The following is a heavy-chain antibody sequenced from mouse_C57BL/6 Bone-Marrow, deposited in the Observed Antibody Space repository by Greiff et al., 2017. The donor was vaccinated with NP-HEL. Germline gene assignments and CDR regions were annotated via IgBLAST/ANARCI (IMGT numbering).Heavy chain of an antibody. CDR2: IWSGGST. CDR3: AGLGDV. CDR1: GFSLTSYG. D-gene: IGHD4-1*01. J-gene: IGHJ1*03. Sequence: QVQLKESGPGLVQPSQSLSITCTVSGFSLTSYGVHWVRQSPGKGLEWLGVIWSGGSTDYNAALISRLSISKDNSKSQVFFKMNSLQADDTAIYYCAGLGDVWGTGTTVTVSS. V-gene: IGHV2-2*01.